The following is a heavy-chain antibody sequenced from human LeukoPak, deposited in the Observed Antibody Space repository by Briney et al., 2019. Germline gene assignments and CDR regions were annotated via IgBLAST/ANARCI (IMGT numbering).Heavy chain of an antibody. J-gene: IGHJ3*02. V-gene: IGHV4-59*01. CDR3: ASSSLWFGELYGAFDI. CDR1: GGSISSYY. CDR2: IYYSGST. Sequence: SETLSLTCTVSGGSISSYYRSWIRQPPGKGLEWIGYIYYSGSTNYNPSLKSRVTISVDTSKNQFSLKLSSVTAADTAVYYCASSSLWFGELYGAFDIWGQGTMVTVSS. D-gene: IGHD3-10*01.